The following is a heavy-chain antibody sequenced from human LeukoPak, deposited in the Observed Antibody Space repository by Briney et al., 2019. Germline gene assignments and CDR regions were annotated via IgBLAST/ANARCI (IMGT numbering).Heavy chain of an antibody. CDR2: INHSGST. Sequence: SETLSLTCVVYGGSFSGDFWSWIRQPPGQGLEWIGEINHSGSTNYNPSLKSRVIISVDTSNNQFSLKLSSVTAADTAVYSCARVGGGRMVRGLITGMDVRGQGPTVTV. D-gene: IGHD3-10*01. CDR1: GGSFSGDF. J-gene: IGHJ6*02. CDR3: ARVGGGRMVRGLITGMDV. V-gene: IGHV4-34*01.